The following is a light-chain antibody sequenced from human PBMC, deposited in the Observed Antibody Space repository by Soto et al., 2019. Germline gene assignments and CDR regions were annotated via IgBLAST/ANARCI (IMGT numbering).Light chain of an antibody. Sequence: DIVMTQSPDSLAVYLGERATINCKSSQSVLYSSNNKNYLAWYQQKPGQPPKLLIYWASTRESGVPDRFSGSGSRTDFTLTISSLQAEDVAVYYCQQYYSTPQTFGQGTKVEIK. J-gene: IGKJ1*01. CDR1: QSVLYSSNNKNY. V-gene: IGKV4-1*01. CDR2: WAS. CDR3: QQYYSTPQT.